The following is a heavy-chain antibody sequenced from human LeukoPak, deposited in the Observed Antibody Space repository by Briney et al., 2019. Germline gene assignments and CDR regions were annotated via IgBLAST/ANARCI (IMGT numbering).Heavy chain of an antibody. CDR2: INPSGGST. J-gene: IGHJ4*02. CDR1: GYTFTSYY. CDR3: ARLITMVRGVYFDY. Sequence: GASVKVSCKASGYTFTSYYMHWVRQAPGQGLEWMGIINPSGGSTSYAQKFQGRVTMSRDMSTSTAYMELSSLRSEDTAVYYCARLITMVRGVYFDYWGQGTLVTVSS. V-gene: IGHV1-46*01. D-gene: IGHD3-10*01.